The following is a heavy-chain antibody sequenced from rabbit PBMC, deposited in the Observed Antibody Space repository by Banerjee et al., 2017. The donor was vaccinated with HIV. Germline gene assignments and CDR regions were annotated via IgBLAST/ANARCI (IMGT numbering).Heavy chain of an antibody. CDR2: IDGGNSGST. V-gene: IGHV1S45*01. CDR1: GFSFSSSYW. D-gene: IGHD4-1*01. J-gene: IGHJ4*01. CDR3: ARDLAGVIGWNFNL. Sequence: QEQLVESGGGLVKPEGSLTLTCTASGFSFSSSYWMYWVRQAPGKGLEWIACIDGGNSGSTYYAKWAKGRFTISKTSSTTVTLQMTSLTAADTATYFCARDLAGVIGWNFNLWGPGTLVTVS.